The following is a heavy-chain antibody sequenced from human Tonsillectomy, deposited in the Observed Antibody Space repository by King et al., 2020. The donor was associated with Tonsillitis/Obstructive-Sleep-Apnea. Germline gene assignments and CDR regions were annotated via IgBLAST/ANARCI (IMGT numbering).Heavy chain of an antibody. CDR3: AREVVPAATNYYYYGMDG. V-gene: IGHV4-59*01. D-gene: IGHD2-2*01. CDR1: GGSISSYY. Sequence: VQLQESGPGLVKPSETLSLTCTVSGGSISSYYWSWIRQPPGKGLEWIGYIYYSGSTNYNPSLKSRVTISVDTSKNQFSLKLSSVTAADTAVYYCAREVVPAATNYYYYGMDGWGQGTTVTVSS. CDR2: IYYSGST. J-gene: IGHJ6*02.